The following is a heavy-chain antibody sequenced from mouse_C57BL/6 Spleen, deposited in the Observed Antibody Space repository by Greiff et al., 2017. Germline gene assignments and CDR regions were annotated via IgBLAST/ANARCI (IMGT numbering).Heavy chain of an antibody. V-gene: IGHV1-22*01. J-gene: IGHJ3*01. CDR3: ARGYGSSYPWFAY. Sequence: EVQLQQSGPELVKPGASVKMSCKASGYTFTDYNMHWVKQSHGKSLEWIGYINPNNGGTSYNQKFKGKATLTVNKSSSTAYMELRSLTSEDSAVYYCARGYGSSYPWFAYWGQGTLVTVSA. CDR2: INPNNGGT. D-gene: IGHD1-1*01. CDR1: GYTFTDYN.